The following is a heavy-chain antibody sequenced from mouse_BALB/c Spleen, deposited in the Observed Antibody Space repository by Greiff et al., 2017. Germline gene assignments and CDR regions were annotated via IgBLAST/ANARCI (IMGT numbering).Heavy chain of an antibody. CDR1: GFSLTSYG. CDR2: ISAGGST. Sequence: VHLVESGPGLVAPSQSLSITCTVSGFSLTSYGVHWVRQPPGKGLEWLGVISAGGSTNYNSALMSRLSISKDNSKSQVFLKMNRLQTDDTAMYYCARDWHYYEAMDYWGQGTSVTVSA. J-gene: IGHJ4*01. CDR3: ARDWHYYEAMDY. D-gene: IGHD1-2*01. V-gene: IGHV2-9*02.